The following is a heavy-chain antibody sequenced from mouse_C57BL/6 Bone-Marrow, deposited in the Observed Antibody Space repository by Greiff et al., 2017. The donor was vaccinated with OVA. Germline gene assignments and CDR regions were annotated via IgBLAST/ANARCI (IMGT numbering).Heavy chain of an antibody. CDR3: ARYKGRVAVDYFDY. J-gene: IGHJ2*01. Sequence: VQLKESGGGLVQPGDSLSLSCAASGFTFTNYYMSWVRQPPGKALEWLAFIRNKPNGSTTAYSASVKGRFTISRDNSQSILYLQMNALRAEDSATYYCARYKGRVAVDYFDYWGQGTALTVSS. V-gene: IGHV7-3*01. D-gene: IGHD1-1*01. CDR1: GFTFTNYY. CDR2: IRNKPNGSTT.